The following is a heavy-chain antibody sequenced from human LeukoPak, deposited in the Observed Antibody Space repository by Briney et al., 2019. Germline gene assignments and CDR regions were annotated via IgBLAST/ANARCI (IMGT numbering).Heavy chain of an antibody. V-gene: IGHV1-69*06. CDR3: AIDPRSLGYCGNCENFDY. J-gene: IGHJ4*02. D-gene: IGHD2-15*01. CDR2: IIPILGAP. CDR1: GYTFTGYS. Sequence: ASVKVSCKASGYTFTGYSMHWVRQAPGQGLEWMGVIIPILGAPNYAQKFQGRVTITADTSTSTAYMELSSLRSDDTAVYYCAIDPRSLGYCGNCENFDYWGQGTLVTVSS.